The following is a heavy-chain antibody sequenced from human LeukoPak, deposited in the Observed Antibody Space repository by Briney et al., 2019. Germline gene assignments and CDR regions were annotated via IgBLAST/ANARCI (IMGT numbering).Heavy chain of an antibody. V-gene: IGHV2-70*01. Sequence: SGPTLVHPTPTLTLTCTFSGFSLSTSGMCVSWIRQPPVKALEWLAHFEWDDDNYYTTSRKTTLTISYVTFNNQMVLTMTNLHPVDTATYYCARAHFTNPTIAAAGTGQIDAFDIWGQGTMVTVSS. CDR2: FEWDDDN. D-gene: IGHD6-13*01. CDR3: ARAHFTNPTIAAAGTGQIDAFDI. J-gene: IGHJ3*02. CDR1: GFSLSTSGMC.